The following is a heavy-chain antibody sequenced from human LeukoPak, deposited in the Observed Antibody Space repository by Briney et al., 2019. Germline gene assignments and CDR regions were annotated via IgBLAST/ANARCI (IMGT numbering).Heavy chain of an antibody. CDR2: IIPIFGTA. CDR1: GGTFSSYA. Sequence: GASVKVSCKASGGTFSSYAISWVRQAPGQGLEWMGGIIPIFGTANYAQKFQGRVTITADESTSTAYMELSSLRSEDTAVYYCARGLLNLYYYGSGSSNFDYWGQGALVTVSS. V-gene: IGHV1-69*13. J-gene: IGHJ4*02. D-gene: IGHD3-10*01. CDR3: ARGLLNLYYYGSGSSNFDY.